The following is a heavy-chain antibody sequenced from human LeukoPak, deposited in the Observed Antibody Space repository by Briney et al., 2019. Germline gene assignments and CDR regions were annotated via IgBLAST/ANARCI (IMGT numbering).Heavy chain of an antibody. J-gene: IGHJ4*02. Sequence: GGSLRLSCAASGFTFSSYAMSWVLQAPGKGLKWVSAISGSGGSTYYADSVKGRFTISRDNSKNTLYLQMNSLRAEDTAVYYCAKADSSSWYYFDYWGQGTLVTVSS. D-gene: IGHD6-13*01. V-gene: IGHV3-23*01. CDR3: AKADSSSWYYFDY. CDR1: GFTFSSYA. CDR2: ISGSGGST.